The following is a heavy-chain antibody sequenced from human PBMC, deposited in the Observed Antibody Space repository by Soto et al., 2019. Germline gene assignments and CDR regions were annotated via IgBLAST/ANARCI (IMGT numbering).Heavy chain of an antibody. V-gene: IGHV3-30*03. CDR1: GFTFSSYG. D-gene: IGHD3-10*01. Sequence: HPGGSLRLSCAASGFTFSSYGMHWVRQAPGKGLEWVAVISYDGSNKYYADSVKGRFTISRDNAKNSLYLQMNSLRAEDTAVYYCARGPPLLWFGELDNWFDPWGQGT. CDR3: ARGPPLLWFGELDNWFDP. J-gene: IGHJ5*02. CDR2: ISYDGSNK.